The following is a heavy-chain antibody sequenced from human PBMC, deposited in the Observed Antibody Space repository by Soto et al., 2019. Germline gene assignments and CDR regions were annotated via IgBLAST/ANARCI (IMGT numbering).Heavy chain of an antibody. CDR3: AKDQTAMTTFDF. V-gene: IGHV3-23*01. J-gene: IGHJ4*02. CDR1: GFTFNNYA. D-gene: IGHD4-17*01. CDR2: ISGSGDTT. Sequence: PGGSLRLSCAASGFTFNNYAMSWVRQAPGKGLQWVSAISGSGDTTYYADSVKGRFTISRDNSKKTLYLQMNGLRAEDTAVYYCAKDQTAMTTFDFRGQGALVTVSS.